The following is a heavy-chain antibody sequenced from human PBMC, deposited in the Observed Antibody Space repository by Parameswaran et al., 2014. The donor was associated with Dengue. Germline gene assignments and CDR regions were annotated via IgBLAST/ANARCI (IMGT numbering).Heavy chain of an antibody. CDR3: ARGSYYDFWSGYYLDY. CDR2: IIPIFGTA. Sequence: SWVRQAPGQGLEWMGGIIPIFGTANYAQKFQGRVTITADESTSTAYMELSSLRSEDTAVYYCARGSYYDFWSGYYLDYWGQGTLVTVSS. J-gene: IGHJ4*02. V-gene: IGHV1-69*01. D-gene: IGHD3-3*01.